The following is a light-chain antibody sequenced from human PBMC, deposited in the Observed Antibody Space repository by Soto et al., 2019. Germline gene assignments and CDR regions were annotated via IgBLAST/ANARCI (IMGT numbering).Light chain of an antibody. CDR3: HQYNGYLWK. CDR2: DAS. J-gene: IGKJ1*01. Sequence: DIQMTQSPSTLSASVGDRVIITCRASQSIRSWLAWFQQKPGKAPKVLIYDASTLESGVTSRFSGSGSGTEFTLTISSLQPDDFATYYCHQYNGYLWKFGKGPKVHI. V-gene: IGKV1-5*01. CDR1: QSIRSW.